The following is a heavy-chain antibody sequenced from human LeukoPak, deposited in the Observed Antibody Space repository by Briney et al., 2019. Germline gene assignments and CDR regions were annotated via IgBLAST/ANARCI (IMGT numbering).Heavy chain of an antibody. CDR3: AKGDYYDSSGSSYNYYYGMDV. CDR1: GFTFSSYA. D-gene: IGHD3-22*01. V-gene: IGHV3-23*01. CDR2: ISGSGGST. J-gene: IGHJ6*02. Sequence: GASLRLSCAASGFTFSSYAMSWVRQAPGKGLEWVSAISGSGGSTYYADSVKGRFTISRDNSKNTLYPQMNSLRAEDTAVYYCAKGDYYDSSGSSYNYYYGMDVWGQGTTVTVSS.